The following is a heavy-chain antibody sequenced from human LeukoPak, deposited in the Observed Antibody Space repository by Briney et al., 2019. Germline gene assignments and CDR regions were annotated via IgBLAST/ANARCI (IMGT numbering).Heavy chain of an antibody. CDR1: GYTFTSYY. CDR2: INPSGGST. Sequence: ASVKVSCKASGYTFTSYYMHWVRQAPGQGLEWMGIINPSGGSTSYAQKFQGRVTMTRDTSTSTVYMELSSLRSEDTAAYYCARFVVPYYFDYWGQGTLVTVSS. CDR3: ARFVVPYYFDY. V-gene: IGHV1-46*01. J-gene: IGHJ4*02.